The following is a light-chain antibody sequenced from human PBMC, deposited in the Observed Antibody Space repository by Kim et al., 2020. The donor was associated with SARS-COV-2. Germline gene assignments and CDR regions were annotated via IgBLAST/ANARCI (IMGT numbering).Light chain of an antibody. CDR3: HLYDTQRS. CDR2: DAS. J-gene: IGKJ1*01. CDR1: QSVNNW. V-gene: IGKV1-5*01. Sequence: DIQVTQSPSIVSASVGDRVTITCRASQSVNNWVGWYQQKSGKAPKLLIFDASTLESGVPSRFSGSGSGTDFTLTISRLDPDDFATSYYHLYDTQRSFGQGTKVDIK.